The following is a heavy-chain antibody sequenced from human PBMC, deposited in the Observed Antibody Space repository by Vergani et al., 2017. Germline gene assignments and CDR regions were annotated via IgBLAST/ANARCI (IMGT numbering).Heavy chain of an antibody. CDR3: AREEGIAAAGWFDP. CDR2: IYYSGST. CDR1: GGSISSYY. V-gene: IGHV4-59*01. Sequence: QVQLQESGPGLVKPSETLSLTCTVSGGSISSYYWSWIRQPPGKGLEWIGYIYYSGSTNYNPSLKSRVTISVDTSKIQFSLKLSSVTAADTAVYYCAREEGIAAAGWFDPWGQGTLVTVSS. J-gene: IGHJ5*02. D-gene: IGHD6-13*01.